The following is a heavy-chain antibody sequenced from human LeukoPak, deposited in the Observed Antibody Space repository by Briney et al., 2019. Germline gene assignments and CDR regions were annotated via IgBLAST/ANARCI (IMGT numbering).Heavy chain of an antibody. D-gene: IGHD2-2*01. CDR2: IIPIFGTA. CDR1: GGTFSSYA. Sequence: SVKVSCKASGGTFSSYAMSWVRQAPGQGVEWMGGIIPIFGTANYAQKFQGRVTITADESTSTAYMELSSLRSEDTAVYYCARGSDIVVVPAAMDYNRFDPWGQGTLVTVSS. CDR3: ARGSDIVVVPAAMDYNRFDP. V-gene: IGHV1-69*13. J-gene: IGHJ5*02.